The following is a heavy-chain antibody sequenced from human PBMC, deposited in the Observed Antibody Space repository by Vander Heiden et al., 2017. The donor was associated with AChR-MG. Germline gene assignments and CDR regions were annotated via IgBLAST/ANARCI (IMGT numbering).Heavy chain of an antibody. D-gene: IGHD6-19*01. CDR1: GFTFSLYA. V-gene: IGHV3-23*01. CDR2: ISSTSDATT. CDR3: VKDPEAGTVAGVP. Sequence: EVQLLESGGGLVQPGGSLRLPCAASGFTFSLYAMSWVRQAPGKGLEWVSTISSTSDATTHYAGSVQGRFTISRDNAENTVSLQMNSLRPGDTAVYYCVKDPEAGTVAGVPFGQGTLVTVSS. J-gene: IGHJ5*02.